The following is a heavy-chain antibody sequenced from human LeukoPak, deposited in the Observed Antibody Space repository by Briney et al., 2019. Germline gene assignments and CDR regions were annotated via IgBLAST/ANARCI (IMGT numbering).Heavy chain of an antibody. V-gene: IGHV3-21*01. CDR3: AGELWSGRSAAFDI. CDR2: ISMTSTYI. Sequence: GGPLRLSCAASGFTFSAYDMNWVRQAPGKGLQWVSSISMTSTYINYDNSFKDRSNISRDNANNSLYLLMNSLRHDDTAIYYCAGELWSGRSAAFDIWGLGTTVTVHS. CDR1: GFTFSAYD. J-gene: IGHJ3*02. D-gene: IGHD3-3*01.